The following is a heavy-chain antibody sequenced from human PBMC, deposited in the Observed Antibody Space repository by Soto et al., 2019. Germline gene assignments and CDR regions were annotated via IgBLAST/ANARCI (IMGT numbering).Heavy chain of an antibody. D-gene: IGHD1-26*01. CDR3: AREQIRWKELPGFDY. CDR2: TYYRSKWYN. J-gene: IGHJ4*02. V-gene: IGHV6-1*01. CDR1: GDSVSSNRAA. Sequence: SQTLSLTCAISGDSVSSNRAAWNWIRQSPSRGLEWLGRTYYRSKWYNDYAVSVKSRITINPDTSKNQFSLQLNSVTPEDTAVYYCAREQIRWKELPGFDYWGQGTLVTVSS.